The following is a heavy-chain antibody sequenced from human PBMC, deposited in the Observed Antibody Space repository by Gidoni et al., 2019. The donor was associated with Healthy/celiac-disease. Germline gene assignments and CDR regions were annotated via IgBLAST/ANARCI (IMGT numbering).Heavy chain of an antibody. V-gene: IGHV5-10-1*01. CDR3: ARGHSSGPTTFDY. J-gene: IGHJ4*02. Sequence: HVTISADKSISTAYLQWSSLKASDTAMYYCARGHSSGPTTFDYWGQGTLVTVSS. D-gene: IGHD6-19*01.